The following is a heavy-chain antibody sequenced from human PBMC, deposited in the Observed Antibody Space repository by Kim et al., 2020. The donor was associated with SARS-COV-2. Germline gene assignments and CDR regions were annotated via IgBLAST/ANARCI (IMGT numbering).Heavy chain of an antibody. Sequence: GGSLRLSCAASGFTFSSYDMHWVRQATGKGLEWVSAIGTAGDTYYPGSVKGRFTISRENAKNSLYLQMNSLRAGDTAVYYCARGKSDYGDYVRAFDIWGQGTMVTVSP. J-gene: IGHJ3*02. V-gene: IGHV3-13*01. D-gene: IGHD4-17*01. CDR2: IGTAGDT. CDR3: ARGKSDYGDYVRAFDI. CDR1: GFTFSSYD.